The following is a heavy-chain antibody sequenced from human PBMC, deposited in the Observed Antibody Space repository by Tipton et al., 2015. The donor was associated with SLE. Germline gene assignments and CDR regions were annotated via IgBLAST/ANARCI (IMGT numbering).Heavy chain of an antibody. V-gene: IGHV3-23*01. CDR3: AKEVRGLLLAAPLY. CDR1: GFTFSSYG. J-gene: IGHJ4*02. D-gene: IGHD2-15*01. Sequence: SLRLSCAASGFTFSSYGMSWVRQAPGKGLEWVSTISGSGGSTYYADSVKGRFTISRDNSKNTRYLQMSNLRAGDTALYYCAKEVRGLLLAAPLYWGQGSLVTVSS. CDR2: ISGSGGST.